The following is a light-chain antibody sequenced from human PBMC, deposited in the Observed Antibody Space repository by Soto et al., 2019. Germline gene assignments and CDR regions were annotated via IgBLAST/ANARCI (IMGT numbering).Light chain of an antibody. J-gene: IGKJ1*01. Sequence: AIQMTQSPSSLSASVGDRVTITCRASQGIRNDLGWYQQKPGKAPRLLSFAASSLQSGVPSRFSGTGSGTDFTLTISSLQPEAFSTYACRQGDKYPRTVGQGTKVEIK. CDR1: QGIRND. V-gene: IGKV1-6*01. CDR3: RQGDKYPRT. CDR2: AAS.